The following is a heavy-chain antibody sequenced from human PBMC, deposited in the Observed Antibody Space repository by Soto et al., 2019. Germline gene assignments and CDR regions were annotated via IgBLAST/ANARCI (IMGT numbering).Heavy chain of an antibody. Sequence: QVQLVESGGGVVQPGRSLRLSCAASGFTFSSYAMHWVRQAPGKGLEWVAVISYDGSNKYYADSVKGRFTISRDNSKNTLYLQMNSLRAEDTAVYYCARDIGAVATNVFDYWGQGTLVTVSS. CDR3: ARDIGAVATNVFDY. CDR1: GFTFSSYA. D-gene: IGHD2-15*01. CDR2: ISYDGSNK. J-gene: IGHJ4*02. V-gene: IGHV3-30-3*01.